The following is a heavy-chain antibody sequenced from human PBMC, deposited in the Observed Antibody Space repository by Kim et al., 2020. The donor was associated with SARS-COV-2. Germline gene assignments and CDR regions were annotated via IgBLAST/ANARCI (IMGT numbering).Heavy chain of an antibody. CDR3: ARGDYDGSAPSLP. D-gene: IGHD3-10*01. V-gene: IGHV3-11*06. CDR2: ISSSSSYT. Sequence: GGSLRLSCAASGFTFSDYYMSWIRQAPGKGLEWVSYISSSSSYTNYADSVKGRFTISRDNAKNSLYLQMNSLRAEDTAVYYCARGDYDGSAPSLPWGQGTLVTVSS. CDR1: GFTFSDYY. J-gene: IGHJ1*01.